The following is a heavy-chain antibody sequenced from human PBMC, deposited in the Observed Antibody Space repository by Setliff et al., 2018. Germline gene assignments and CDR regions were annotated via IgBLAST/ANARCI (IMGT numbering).Heavy chain of an antibody. CDR1: GYTLTNYY. D-gene: IGHD2-15*01. V-gene: IGHV1-2*02. Sequence: ASVKVSCKASGYTLTNYYMHWVRQAPGQGLEWMGWINPNSGGTDYAQKFQGRVTMTRDTSTSTVYMELDSLRSEDTAVYYCARSPAVLGIVYLDPWGQGTLVTVSS. CDR3: ARSPAVLGIVYLDP. J-gene: IGHJ5*02. CDR2: INPNSGGT.